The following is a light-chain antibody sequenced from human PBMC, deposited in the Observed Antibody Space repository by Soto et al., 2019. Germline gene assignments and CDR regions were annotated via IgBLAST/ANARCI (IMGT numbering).Light chain of an antibody. CDR2: GAS. V-gene: IGKV3-20*01. CDR1: QSVSSSN. CDR3: QQYGSSLIT. Sequence: EIVLTQSPGTLSLSPGERATLSCRASQSVSSSNLAWYQQKPGQAPRLLIYGASTRATGIPDRFSGSGSGTDFTLTISRLEPGDFAVYYCQQYGSSLITFGQGTRLEMK. J-gene: IGKJ5*01.